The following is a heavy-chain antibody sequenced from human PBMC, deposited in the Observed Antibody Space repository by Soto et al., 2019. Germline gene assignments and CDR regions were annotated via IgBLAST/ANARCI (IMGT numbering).Heavy chain of an antibody. V-gene: IGHV1-8*01. D-gene: IGHD1-1*01. Sequence: QVQLVQSGAEVKKPGASVKVSCKASGYTFTSYDINWVRQATGQGLEWMGWMNPNSGNTGYAQKFRGRVTKTRNNSISTAYMELSSLRSEAAAVYYCARERTGTTSMDVWGQGTTVTVSS. CDR1: GYTFTSYD. CDR2: MNPNSGNT. CDR3: ARERTGTTSMDV. J-gene: IGHJ6*02.